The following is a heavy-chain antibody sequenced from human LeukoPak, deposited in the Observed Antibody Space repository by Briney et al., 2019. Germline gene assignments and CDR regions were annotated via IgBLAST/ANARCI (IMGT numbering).Heavy chain of an antibody. Sequence: GGSLRLSCAASGFTFSSYAMSWVRQAPGKGLEWVSAISGSGGSTYYADSVKGRFNISRDNSKNTLYLQMNSLRDEDTDVYYCAILGGNGITIFGVVNKGVDYWGQGTLVTVSS. CDR3: AILGGNGITIFGVVNKGVDY. CDR2: ISGSGGST. D-gene: IGHD3-3*01. J-gene: IGHJ4*02. V-gene: IGHV3-23*01. CDR1: GFTFSSYA.